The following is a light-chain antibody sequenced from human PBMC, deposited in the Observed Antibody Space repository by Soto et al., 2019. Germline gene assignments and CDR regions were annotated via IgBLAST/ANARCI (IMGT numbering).Light chain of an antibody. CDR1: QSVSNN. J-gene: IGKJ4*01. V-gene: IGKV3-15*01. Sequence: ERVMTQSPVTLSVSPGERATLSCRASQSVSNNLAWYQHKPGQPPRLLIYAASTRATGVPARFSGSGSGTEFTLTISSLQSEDFAVYYCQQYNDWPGLFCGGTKVEIK. CDR2: AAS. CDR3: QQYNDWPGL.